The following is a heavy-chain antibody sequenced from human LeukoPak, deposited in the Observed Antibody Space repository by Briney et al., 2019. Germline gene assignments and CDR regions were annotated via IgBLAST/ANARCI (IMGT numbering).Heavy chain of an antibody. CDR3: ARLSPDYYDSSDIDY. J-gene: IGHJ4*02. D-gene: IGHD3-22*01. V-gene: IGHV4-59*01. CDR2: IYYSGST. Sequence: SETLSLTCTVSGGSMNSYYWSWIRQPPGKGLEWIGYIYYSGSTNYNPSLKSRVTISVDTSKNQFSLKLSSVTAADTAVYYCARLSPDYYDSSDIDYWGQGTLVTVSS. CDR1: GGSMNSYY.